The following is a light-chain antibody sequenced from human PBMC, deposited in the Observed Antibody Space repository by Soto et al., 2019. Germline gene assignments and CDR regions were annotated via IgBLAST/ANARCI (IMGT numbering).Light chain of an antibody. J-gene: IGLJ3*02. CDR2: EVY. CDR3: ISYIPSTTTHWG. CDR1: NSDVGGYDR. Sequence: QSVLTQPASVSGSPGQSITISCTGTNSDVGGYDRVSWYQHHPGKAPKLLIFEVYNRPSGISDRFSGSKSGDTASLTISGLQAEDEADYYCISYIPSTTTHWGFGGGTK. V-gene: IGLV2-14*01.